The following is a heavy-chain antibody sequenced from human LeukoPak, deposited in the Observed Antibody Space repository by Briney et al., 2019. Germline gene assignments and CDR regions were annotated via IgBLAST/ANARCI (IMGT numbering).Heavy chain of an antibody. CDR2: MGSTSGYI. D-gene: IGHD2-21*02. J-gene: IGHJ4*02. Sequence: GGSLRLSCATSGFTFSTYTMNWVRQAPGRGLEGVSCMGSTSGYIYYADSVAGRFPISRDNAKNSLYLQMNSLRAEDTAVYYCARGSDSDYWGQGTLVTVSS. CDR1: GFTFSTYT. V-gene: IGHV3-21*01. CDR3: ARGSDSDY.